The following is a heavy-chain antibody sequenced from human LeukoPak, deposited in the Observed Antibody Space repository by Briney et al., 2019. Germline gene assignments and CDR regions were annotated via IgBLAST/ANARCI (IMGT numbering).Heavy chain of an antibody. Sequence: GESLKISCKGSGYSFTNYWIGWVRQMPGKGLEWMGIIYPGDSDTRYSPSFQGQVTISADKSISTAYLQWSSLKASDTAMYYCARRGYYYGSGSYYIDAFDIWGQGTMVTVSS. J-gene: IGHJ3*02. V-gene: IGHV5-51*01. CDR2: IYPGDSDT. D-gene: IGHD3-10*01. CDR1: GYSFTNYW. CDR3: ARRGYYYGSGSYYIDAFDI.